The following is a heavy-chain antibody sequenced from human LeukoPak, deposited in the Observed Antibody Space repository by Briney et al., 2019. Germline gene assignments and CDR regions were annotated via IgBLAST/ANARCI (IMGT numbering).Heavy chain of an antibody. CDR2: IKQDGSEK. CDR3: AGGVTAFDY. Sequence: GGSLRLSCAASGFTFSSYWMTWVRQAPGKGLEWVANIKQDGSEKYYVDSVRGRFTISRDNAKNSLYLQVNSLRAEDTAVYYCAGGVTAFDYWGQGTLVTVSS. J-gene: IGHJ4*02. CDR1: GFTFSSYW. D-gene: IGHD5-18*01. V-gene: IGHV3-7*01.